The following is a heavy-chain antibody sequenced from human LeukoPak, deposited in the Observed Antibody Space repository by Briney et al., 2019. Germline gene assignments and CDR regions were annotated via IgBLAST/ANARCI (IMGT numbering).Heavy chain of an antibody. CDR1: GGSVNSGTWY. J-gene: IGHJ4*02. V-gene: IGHV4-39*07. CDR2: IYYSGSA. D-gene: IGHD1-14*01. Sequence: TSETLSLTCTVSGGSVNSGTWYWSWIRQPPGKGLEWIGDIYYSGSAYYNPSLKSRVTMSVDTSKNQFSLKLSSVTAADTAVYYCARKPIINSAWYYFDFWGQGTLVTVSS. CDR3: ARKPIINSAWYYFDF.